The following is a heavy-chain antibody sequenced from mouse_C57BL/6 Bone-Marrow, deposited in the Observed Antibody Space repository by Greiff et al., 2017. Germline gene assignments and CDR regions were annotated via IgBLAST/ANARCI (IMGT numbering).Heavy chain of an antibody. CDR2: ISNGGGST. Sequence: EVKLMESGGGLVQPGGSLKLSCAASGFTFSDYYMYWVRQTPEKGLEWVAYISNGGGSTYYPDTVKGRFTISRDNAKNTLYLQMSRLKSEDTAMYYWASLGAMDYWGQGTSVTVSS. D-gene: IGHD3-1*01. CDR1: GFTFSDYY. J-gene: IGHJ4*01. V-gene: IGHV5-12*01. CDR3: ASLGAMDY.